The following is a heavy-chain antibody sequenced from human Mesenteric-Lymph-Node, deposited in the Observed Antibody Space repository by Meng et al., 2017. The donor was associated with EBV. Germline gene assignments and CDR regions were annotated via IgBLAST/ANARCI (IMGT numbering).Heavy chain of an antibody. CDR1: GFTFSNYW. V-gene: IGHV3-74*03. J-gene: IGHJ4*02. Sequence: EVQLVESGGGLGQPGXXXRLSCAASGFTFSNYWMHWVRQAPGKGLVWVSRINMDGSSITYADSVKGRFTIFRDNAKNTLYLQMNSLRDEDTAMYYCARINVEDGNWGQGTLVTVSS. CDR2: INMDGSSI. CDR3: ARINVEDGN.